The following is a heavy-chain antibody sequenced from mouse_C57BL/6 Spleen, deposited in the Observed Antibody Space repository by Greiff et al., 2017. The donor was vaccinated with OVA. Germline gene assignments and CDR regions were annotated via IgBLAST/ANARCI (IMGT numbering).Heavy chain of an antibody. CDR3: ARDGGTTSYYFDY. CDR2: ISDGGSYT. V-gene: IGHV5-4*01. Sequence: DVKLVESGGGLVKPGGSLKLSCAASGFTFSSYAMSWVRQTPEKRLEWVATISDGGSYTYYPDNVKGRFTISRDNAKNNLYLQMSHLKSEDTAMYYCARDGGTTSYYFDYWGQGTTLTVSS. D-gene: IGHD1-1*01. J-gene: IGHJ2*01. CDR1: GFTFSSYA.